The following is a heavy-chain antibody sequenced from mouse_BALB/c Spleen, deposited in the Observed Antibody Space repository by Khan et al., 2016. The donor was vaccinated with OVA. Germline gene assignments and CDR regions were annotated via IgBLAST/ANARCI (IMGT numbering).Heavy chain of an antibody. V-gene: IGHV5-15*02. Sequence: EVQLQESGGGLVQPGGSRKLSCAASGFTFSDYGMAWVRQAPGKGPEWVAFISDLAYTIYYADTVTGRFTISRENAKKILYLAMSSLRSEDTAMYYCVRGGGTAPCDYWGLGTLGTVAA. CDR1: GFTFSDYG. CDR2: ISDLAYTI. J-gene: IGHJ3*01. D-gene: IGHD1-2*01. CDR3: VRGGGTAPCDY.